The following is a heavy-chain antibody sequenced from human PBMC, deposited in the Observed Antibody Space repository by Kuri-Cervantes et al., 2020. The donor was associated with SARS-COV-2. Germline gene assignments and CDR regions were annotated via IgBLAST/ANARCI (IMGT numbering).Heavy chain of an antibody. Sequence: LSLTCAASGFTFSGHWIHWVRQAPGKGLVWVSGISWNSGSIGNADSVKGRFTIARDNAKNSLYLQRNILIAEDTAIYYCAKEYLGIVFDYWGQGTLVTVSS. J-gene: IGHJ4*02. V-gene: IGHV3-9*01. CDR3: AKEYLGIVFDY. D-gene: IGHD7-27*01. CDR1: GFTFSGHW. CDR2: ISWNSGSI.